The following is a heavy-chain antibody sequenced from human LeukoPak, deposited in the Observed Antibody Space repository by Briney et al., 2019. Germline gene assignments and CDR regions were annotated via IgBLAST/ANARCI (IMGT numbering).Heavy chain of an antibody. CDR2: ITGSGNTI. CDR1: GFTFSDYY. J-gene: IGHJ5*02. V-gene: IGHV3-11*01. D-gene: IGHD6-13*01. CDR3: ARDLEQQMVLGRFDP. Sequence: GGSLRLSCAASGFTFSDYYMNWIRQAPGKGLECISYITGSGNTIYQADSVKGRFTISRDNAKNSLFLQMNSLRADDTAVYYCARDLEQQMVLGRFDPWGQGTLVIVSS.